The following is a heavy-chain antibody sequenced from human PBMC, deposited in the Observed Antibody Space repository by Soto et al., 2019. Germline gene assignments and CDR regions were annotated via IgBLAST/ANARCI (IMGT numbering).Heavy chain of an antibody. D-gene: IGHD1-1*01. V-gene: IGHV3-23*01. CDR1: AFTFSDYA. CDR3: AKGPTATTTQADY. J-gene: IGHJ4*02. CDR2: ITAGGNT. Sequence: GGSLRLSCAASAFTFSDYAMNWVRQAPGKGLEWVSQITAGGNTYYADSVKGRFTISRDNSKNTLYLQMNSLRAEDTAVYYCAKGPTATTTQADYWGRGILVTVSS.